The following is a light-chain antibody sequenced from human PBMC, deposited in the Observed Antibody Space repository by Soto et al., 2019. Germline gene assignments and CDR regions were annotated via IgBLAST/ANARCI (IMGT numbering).Light chain of an antibody. CDR1: QSISSW. Sequence: DIQMTQSPSTLSASVGDRVTITGRASQSISSWLAWYQQKPGKAPKLLIYDASSLESGVPSRFSGSGSETEFTLTISSLQPDDFATYYCQQYNSYSYTFGQGTKVDIK. CDR2: DAS. CDR3: QQYNSYSYT. V-gene: IGKV1-5*01. J-gene: IGKJ2*01.